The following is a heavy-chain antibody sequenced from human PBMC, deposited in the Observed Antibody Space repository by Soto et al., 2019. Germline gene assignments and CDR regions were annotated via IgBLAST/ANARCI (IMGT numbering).Heavy chain of an antibody. CDR2: IYSGGST. V-gene: IGHV3-53*02. CDR3: ARGGNKCSGWGSEASDI. D-gene: IGHD6-19*01. Sequence: EVQLVETGGGLIQPGGSLRLSCTASGFTVSSYYMSWVRQAPGKGLEWVSVIYSGGSTYSADSVKGRFTISRDNSKNTLYLQMNSLRAEDTAMYYCARGGNKCSGWGSEASDIWGQGTMVTVSS. CDR1: GFTVSSYY. J-gene: IGHJ3*02.